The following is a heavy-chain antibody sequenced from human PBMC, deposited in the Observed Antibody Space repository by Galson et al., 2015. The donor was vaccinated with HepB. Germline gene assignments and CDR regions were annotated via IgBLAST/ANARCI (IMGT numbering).Heavy chain of an antibody. V-gene: IGHV3-15*01. CDR2: IKSKTDGGTT. D-gene: IGHD3-22*01. Sequence: SLRLSCAASGFTFSNAWMSWVRQAPGKGLEWVGRIKSKTDGGTTDYAAPVKGRFTISRDDSKNTLYLQMNSLKTEDTAVYYCTTDRYYYDSSGYYYIDYWGQGTLVTVSS. CDR3: TTDRYYYDSSGYYYIDY. CDR1: GFTFSNAW. J-gene: IGHJ4*02.